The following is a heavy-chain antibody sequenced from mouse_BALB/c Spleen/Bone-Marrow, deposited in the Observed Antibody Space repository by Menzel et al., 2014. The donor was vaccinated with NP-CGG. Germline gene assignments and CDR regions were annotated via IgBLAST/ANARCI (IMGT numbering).Heavy chain of an antibody. Sequence: EVKLQESGPEQVKPGASVKMSCKASGYTFXSYVMHWVKQKPGQGLEWIGYINPYNDGTKYNEKFKGKATLTSDKSSSTAYMELSSLTSEDSAVYYCARRGRIAEALGYWGQGTTLTVSS. CDR1: GYTFXSYV. D-gene: IGHD6-1*01. CDR2: INPYNDGT. CDR3: ARRGRIAEALGY. V-gene: IGHV1-14*01. J-gene: IGHJ2*01.